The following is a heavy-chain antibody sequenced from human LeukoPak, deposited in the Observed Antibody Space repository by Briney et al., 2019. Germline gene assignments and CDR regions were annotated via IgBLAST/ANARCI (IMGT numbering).Heavy chain of an antibody. CDR1: GYTFTSYG. D-gene: IGHD6-19*01. CDR3: ARAGPGYNSGWYVGFDP. V-gene: IGHV1-18*01. Sequence: ASVKVSCKASGYTFTSYGISWVRQAPGQGLEWMGWISAYNGNTNYAQKLQGRVTMTTDTSTSTAYMELRSLRSDDTAVYYCARAGPGYNSGWYVGFDPWGQGTLVTVSS. J-gene: IGHJ5*02. CDR2: ISAYNGNT.